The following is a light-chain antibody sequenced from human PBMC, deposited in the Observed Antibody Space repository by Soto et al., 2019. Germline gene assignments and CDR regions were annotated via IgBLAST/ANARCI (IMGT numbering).Light chain of an antibody. V-gene: IGLV1-40*01. Sequence: QSVLTQPPSVSGAPGQRVTISCTGSSSNIGAGYDVHGYQQLPGTAPKLLIYGNSNRPSGVPDRFSGSMSGTSASLAITGLQAADEADYYCQSYDSSLSGWVFGGGTKLTVL. CDR1: SSNIGAGYD. J-gene: IGLJ3*02. CDR2: GNS. CDR3: QSYDSSLSGWV.